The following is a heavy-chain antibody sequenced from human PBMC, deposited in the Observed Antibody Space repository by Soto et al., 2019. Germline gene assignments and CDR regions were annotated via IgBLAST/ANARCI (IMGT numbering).Heavy chain of an antibody. V-gene: IGHV4-59*04. J-gene: IGHJ5*02. CDR2: IYYSGST. Sequence: TLSVPCSVSDGSIINYCWSCIQQPQGKGLEWIAYIYYSGSTYYNPSRKSRVTISVDTSKTQFSLKLSSVTAADTSVYFCASGGGTAGADDDHWGQGTLVTVSS. CDR3: ASGGGTAGADDDH. CDR1: DGSIINYC. D-gene: IGHD1-26*01.